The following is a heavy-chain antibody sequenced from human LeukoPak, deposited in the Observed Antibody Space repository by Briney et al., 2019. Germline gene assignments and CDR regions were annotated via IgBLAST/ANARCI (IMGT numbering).Heavy chain of an antibody. V-gene: IGHV3-23*01. J-gene: IGHJ4*02. Sequence: GGSRRLSCIASGSSFSGYAMSWVRQAPGKGLEWVSAISGGGDTAYYADSVKGRFTISRDNSKNTLYLQMNSLRGEDTAVYYCPRKHDSSGYFDYWGQGTLVTVSS. CDR2: ISGGGDTA. D-gene: IGHD3-22*01. CDR1: GSSFSGYA. CDR3: PRKHDSSGYFDY.